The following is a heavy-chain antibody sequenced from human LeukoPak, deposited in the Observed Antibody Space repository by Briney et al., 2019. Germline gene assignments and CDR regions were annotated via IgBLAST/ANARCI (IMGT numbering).Heavy chain of an antibody. CDR1: GXTFSSYG. CDR3: ARAELPGYSSLPWFLDY. Sequence: PGGSLRLSCAASGXTFSSYGMHWVRQAPGKGREWVAVIWYDGSNKYYADSVKGRFTISRDNSKNTLYLQMNSLRAEDTAVYYCARAELPGYSSLPWFLDYWGQGTLVTVSS. J-gene: IGHJ4*02. CDR2: IWYDGSNK. D-gene: IGHD6-19*01. V-gene: IGHV3-33*01.